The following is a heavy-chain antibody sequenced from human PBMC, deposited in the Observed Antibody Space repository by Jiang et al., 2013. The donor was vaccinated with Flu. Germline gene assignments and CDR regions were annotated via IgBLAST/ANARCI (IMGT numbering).Heavy chain of an antibody. J-gene: IGHJ4*02. CDR1: GVSINNGAYS. Sequence: EYGSGLVKPSQTLSVTCTVSGVSINNGAYSWSWIRQAPGKGLEWIGNVYYSGSSSYNPSLRSRLTLSVDIFNSRFALELNSVTAADTAMYYCGRQGNGRALDTWGQGTLVIVSS. CDR3: GRQGNGRALDT. V-gene: IGHV4-30-4*01. D-gene: IGHD2-8*01. CDR2: VYYSGSS.